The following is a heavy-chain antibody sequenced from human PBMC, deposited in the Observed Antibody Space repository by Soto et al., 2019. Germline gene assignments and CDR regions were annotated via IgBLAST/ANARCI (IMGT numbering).Heavy chain of an antibody. J-gene: IGHJ4*02. CDR1: GFTFSSYA. D-gene: IGHD1-26*01. Sequence: GGSLRLSCAASGFTFSSYAMSWVRQAPGKGLEWVSNFSGTNSNTYYAASVKGRFTISRDNSKNTLYLQMNSLRVEDTAVYHCAKGQKWELPLDSWGQGTQVTVSS. CDR2: FSGTNSNT. V-gene: IGHV3-23*01. CDR3: AKGQKWELPLDS.